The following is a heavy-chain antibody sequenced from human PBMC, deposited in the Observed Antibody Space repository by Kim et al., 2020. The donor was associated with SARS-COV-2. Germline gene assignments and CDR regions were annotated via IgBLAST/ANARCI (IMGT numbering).Heavy chain of an antibody. CDR2: IYTSGST. J-gene: IGHJ5*02. Sequence: SETLSLTCTVSGGSISSYYWSWIRQPAGKGLEWIGRIYTSGSTNYNPSLKSRVTMSVDTSKNQFSLKLSSVTAADTAVYYCARDRVGATTGLFDPWGQGTLVTVSS. D-gene: IGHD1-26*01. CDR1: GGSISSYY. V-gene: IGHV4-4*07. CDR3: ARDRVGATTGLFDP.